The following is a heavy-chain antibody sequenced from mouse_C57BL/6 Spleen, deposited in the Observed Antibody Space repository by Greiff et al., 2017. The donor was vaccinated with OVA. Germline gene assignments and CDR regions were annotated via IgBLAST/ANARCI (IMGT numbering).Heavy chain of an antibody. V-gene: IGHV2-6-1*01. CDR1: GFSLTSYG. J-gene: IGHJ1*03. Sequence: QVQLKESGPGLVAPSQSLSITCTVSGFSLTSYGVHWVRQPPGKGLEWLVVIWSDGSTTYNSAPKSRLSISKDNSKSQVFLKMNSLQTDDTAMYYCARHYDPYWYFDVWGTGTTVTVSS. D-gene: IGHD2-3*01. CDR2: IWSDGST. CDR3: ARHYDPYWYFDV.